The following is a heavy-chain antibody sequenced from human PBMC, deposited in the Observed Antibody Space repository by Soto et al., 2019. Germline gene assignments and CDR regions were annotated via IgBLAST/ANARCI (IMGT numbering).Heavy chain of an antibody. J-gene: IGHJ2*01. V-gene: IGHV3-23*01. CDR2: VTSSGGAT. CDR3: AKDLHSSGSNWYFDL. Sequence: GGSLRLSCAASGFTFSSYDMSWVRQAPGKGLEWVSTVTSSGGATFYTDSVKGRFTISRDNSKNTLFLQMNSLRAEDMAVYYCAKDLHSSGSNWYFDLWGRGTLVTVSS. CDR1: GFTFSSYD. D-gene: IGHD3-22*01.